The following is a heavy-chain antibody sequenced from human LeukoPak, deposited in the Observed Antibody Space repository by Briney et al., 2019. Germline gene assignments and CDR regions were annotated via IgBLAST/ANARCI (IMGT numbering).Heavy chain of an antibody. J-gene: IGHJ4*02. CDR2: IKQDGSEK. Sequence: PGGSLRLSCVASGFTFSSYWMSWVRQAPGKGLEWVANIKQDGSEKYYVDSVKGRFTISRDNAKNSLYLQMNSLRAEDTAVYYCASWYQLYCWGQGTLVTVSS. V-gene: IGHV3-7*01. CDR3: ASWYQLYC. CDR1: GFTFSSYW. D-gene: IGHD2-2*01.